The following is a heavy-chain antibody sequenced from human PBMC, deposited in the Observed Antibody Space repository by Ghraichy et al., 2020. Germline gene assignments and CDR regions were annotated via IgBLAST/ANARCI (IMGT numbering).Heavy chain of an antibody. J-gene: IGHJ6*02. CDR3: ARAEYYDSSGYYFGYYYYGMDV. CDR2: IYYSGST. CDR1: GGSVSSGSYY. D-gene: IGHD3-22*01. Sequence: SQTLSLTCTVSGGSVSSGSYYWSWIRQPPGKGLEWIGYIYYSGSTNYNPSLKSRVTISVDTSKNQFSLKLSSVTAADTAVYYCARAEYYDSSGYYFGYYYYGMDVWGQGTTVTVSS. V-gene: IGHV4-61*01.